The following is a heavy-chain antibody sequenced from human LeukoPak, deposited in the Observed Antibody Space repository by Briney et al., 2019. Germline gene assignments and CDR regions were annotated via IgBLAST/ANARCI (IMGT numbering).Heavy chain of an antibody. CDR3: AKASGYYYDSSGYYLGAFDI. D-gene: IGHD3-22*01. V-gene: IGHV3-23*01. Sequence: GGSLRLSCAASGFTFSNYGMNWVRQAPGKGLEWVSTISGRSDSTYYADSVKDRFTISRDNSKDTLYLQLNYLRAEDTAVYYCAKASGYYYDSSGYYLGAFDIWGPGTMVTVSS. CDR1: GFTFSNYG. J-gene: IGHJ3*02. CDR2: ISGRSDST.